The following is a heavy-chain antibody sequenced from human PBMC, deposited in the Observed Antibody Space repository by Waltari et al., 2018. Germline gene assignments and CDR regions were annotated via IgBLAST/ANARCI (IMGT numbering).Heavy chain of an antibody. CDR1: GGSIISSSYY. V-gene: IGHV4-39*01. J-gene: IGHJ4*01. CDR2: IYYSGST. Sequence: QLQLQESGPGLVKPSETLSLTCTVSGGSIISSSYYWGWIRQPPGKGLEWLGSIYYSGSTYYNPSLKSRVTISGDTSKNQFSLKLSSVTAADTAVYYCARSMVPPYFDYWGQEPWSPSPQ. CDR3: ARSMVPPYFDY. D-gene: IGHD3-10*01.